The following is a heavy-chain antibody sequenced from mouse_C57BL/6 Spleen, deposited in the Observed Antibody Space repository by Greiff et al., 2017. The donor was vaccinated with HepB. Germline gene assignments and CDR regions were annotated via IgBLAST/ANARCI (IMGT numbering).Heavy chain of an antibody. V-gene: IGHV1-82*01. CDR3: ARSGYYYGSHYYAMDY. J-gene: IGHJ4*01. Sequence: LVESGPELVKPGASVKISCKASGYAFSSSWMNWVKQRPGKGLEWIGRIYPGDGDTNYNGKFKGKATLTADKSSSTAYMQLSSLTSEDSAVYVCARSGYYYGSHYYAMDYWGQGTSVTVSS. CDR1: GYAFSSSW. D-gene: IGHD1-1*01. CDR2: IYPGDGDT.